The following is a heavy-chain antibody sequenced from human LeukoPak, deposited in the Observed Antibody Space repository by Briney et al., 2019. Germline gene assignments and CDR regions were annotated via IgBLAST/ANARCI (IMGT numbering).Heavy chain of an antibody. J-gene: IGHJ5*02. D-gene: IGHD2-2*01. CDR2: INHSGST. Sequence: SETLSLTCAVYGGSFSGYYWSWIRQPPGKGLEWIGEINHSGSTNYNPSLESRATISVDTSKNQFSLKLSSVTAADTAVYYCARGYSDVVVPHGNWFDPWGQGTLVTVSS. CDR3: ARGYSDVVVPHGNWFDP. CDR1: GGSFSGYY. V-gene: IGHV4-34*01.